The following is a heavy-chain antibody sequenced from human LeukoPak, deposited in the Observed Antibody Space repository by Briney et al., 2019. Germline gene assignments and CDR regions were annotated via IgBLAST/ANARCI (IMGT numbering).Heavy chain of an antibody. J-gene: IGHJ5*02. CDR2: IYWDDSK. CDR3: AHSGWYYDFWSGYPFDP. D-gene: IGHD3-3*01. V-gene: IGHV2-5*02. Sequence: SGPTLVNPTQTLTLTCTFSGFSFSTRGVGVGWIRQPPGRALEWLALIYWDDSKLYSPSLKSRLTKDTSKNQVVLSMTNMDPVDTATYYCAHSGWYYDFWSGYPFDPWGQGTLVTVSS. CDR1: GFSFSTRGVG.